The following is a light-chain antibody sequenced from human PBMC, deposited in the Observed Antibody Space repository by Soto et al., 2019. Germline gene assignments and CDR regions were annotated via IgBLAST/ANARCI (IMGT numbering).Light chain of an antibody. Sequence: EIVLTQSPGTLSLSPGERATLSCRTSQTVSSIYLAWYQQKPGQAPRLLIYGASSRATGIPDRFSGSGSGTDFTLTISRLEAEDCAVYYCQQFDSSVGTFGQGTKVEI. J-gene: IGKJ1*01. CDR3: QQFDSSVGT. CDR1: QTVSSIY. V-gene: IGKV3-20*01. CDR2: GAS.